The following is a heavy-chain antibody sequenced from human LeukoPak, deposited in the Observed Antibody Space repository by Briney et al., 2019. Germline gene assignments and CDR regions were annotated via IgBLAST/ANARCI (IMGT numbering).Heavy chain of an antibody. J-gene: IGHJ4*02. CDR3: ARGRPTAMVSQHKYYFDY. V-gene: IGHV4-34*01. D-gene: IGHD5-18*01. CDR2: INHSGST. CDR1: GGSFIGYY. Sequence: SETLSLTCAVHGGSFIGYYWSWIRQRLRKRVGWGGEINHSGSTNYTPSLKSRVTISVDTSKNQFSLKLSSVTAADTAVYYCARGRPTAMVSQHKYYFDYWGQRTLVTVSS.